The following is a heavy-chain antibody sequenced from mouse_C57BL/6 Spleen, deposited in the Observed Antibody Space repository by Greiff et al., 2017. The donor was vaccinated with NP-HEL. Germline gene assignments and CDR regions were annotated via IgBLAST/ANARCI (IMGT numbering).Heavy chain of an antibody. D-gene: IGHD2-1*01. J-gene: IGHJ3*01. CDR2: INPSNGGT. CDR1: GYTFTSYW. V-gene: IGHV1-53*01. CDR3: ARAYYGNYVRFAY. Sequence: VQLQQPGAELVRPGSSVKLSCKASGYTFTSYWMHWVKQRPIQGLEWIGNINPSNGGTNYNEKFKSKATLTVDKSSSTAYMQLSSLTSEDSAVYYCARAYYGNYVRFAYWGQGTLVTVSA.